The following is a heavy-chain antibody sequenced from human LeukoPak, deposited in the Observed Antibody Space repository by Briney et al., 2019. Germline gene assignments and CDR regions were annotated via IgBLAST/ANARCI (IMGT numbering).Heavy chain of an antibody. CDR2: ISGGGGST. D-gene: IGHD4-23*01. Sequence: PGGSLRLSCAASGFTFSSYAMSWVRQAPGKGLEWVSAISGGGGSTYYADSVKGRFTISRDNSKNTLYLQMNSLRAEDTAVYYCAKAMTTVVRKVYYFDYWGQGTLVTVSS. CDR3: AKAMTTVVRKVYYFDY. V-gene: IGHV3-23*01. CDR1: GFTFSSYA. J-gene: IGHJ4*02.